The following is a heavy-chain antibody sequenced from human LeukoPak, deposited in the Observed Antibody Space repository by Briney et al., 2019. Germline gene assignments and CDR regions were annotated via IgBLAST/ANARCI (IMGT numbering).Heavy chain of an antibody. J-gene: IGHJ4*02. CDR3: ARGDSSGGESDYYFGY. CDR2: IYYSGST. Sequence: PSETLSLTCTVSGGSISSYYWSWIRQPPGKGLEWIGYIYYSGSTNYNPSLKSRVTISVDTSKNQFSLKLSSVTAADTAVYYGARGDSSGGESDYYFGYWGQGTLVTVSS. CDR1: GGSISSYY. D-gene: IGHD6-19*01. V-gene: IGHV4-59*08.